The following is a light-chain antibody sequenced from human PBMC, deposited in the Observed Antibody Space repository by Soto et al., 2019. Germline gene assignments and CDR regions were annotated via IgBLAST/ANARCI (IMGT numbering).Light chain of an antibody. CDR3: HQHNNWWT. Sequence: IVMTQSPGTPSVFSGGRATLSRRASQSVSSNLAWYQQKPGQAPRLLIYGASTRATGIPAKFSGSGSGTDFTLTITSLQSEDFGVYYCHQHNNWWTFGQGTKVDIK. CDR1: QSVSSN. V-gene: IGKV3-15*01. J-gene: IGKJ1*01. CDR2: GAS.